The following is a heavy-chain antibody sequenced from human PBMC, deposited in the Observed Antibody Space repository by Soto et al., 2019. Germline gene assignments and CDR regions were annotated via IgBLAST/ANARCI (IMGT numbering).Heavy chain of an antibody. D-gene: IGHD3-10*01. V-gene: IGHV4-31*03. J-gene: IGHJ6*02. CDR3: ARAYGSGYMDV. CDR2: IYYSGST. CDR1: GGSISSVGYY. Sequence: QVQLQESGPGLVKPSQTLSLTCTVSGGSISSVGYYWSWIRQHPGKGLEWIGYIYYSGSTYYHSSLKSRVTMSVDTSKNPFSLKLSSVTAAGTAVYYCARAYGSGYMDVWGQGTTFTVSS.